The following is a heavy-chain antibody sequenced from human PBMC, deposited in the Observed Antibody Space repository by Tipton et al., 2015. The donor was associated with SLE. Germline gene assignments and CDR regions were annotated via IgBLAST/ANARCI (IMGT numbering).Heavy chain of an antibody. CDR1: GFTFSSYS. V-gene: IGHV3-21*01. CDR3: ARDSGSSGDFAFDI. CDR2: ISSSSSYI. D-gene: IGHD1-26*01. Sequence: GSLRLSCAASGFTFSSYSMNCVRQAPGKVLEWVSSISSSSSYIYYADSVEGRFTISRDNAKNSLYLQMNSLRAADTAVYYCARDSGSSGDFAFDIWGQGTMVTVSS. J-gene: IGHJ3*02.